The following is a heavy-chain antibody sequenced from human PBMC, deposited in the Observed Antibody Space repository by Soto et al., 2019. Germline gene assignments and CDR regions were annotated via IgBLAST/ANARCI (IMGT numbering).Heavy chain of an antibody. D-gene: IGHD6-13*01. CDR3: AKDSRYSSSWYPGPLDY. CDR2: ISGSGGST. V-gene: IGHV3-23*01. J-gene: IGHJ4*02. CDR1: GFTFSSYA. Sequence: PGGSLRLSCAASGFTFSSYAMIWVRQAPGKGLEWVSAISGSGGSTYYADSVKGRFTISRDNSKNTLYLQMNSLRAEDTAVYYCAKDSRYSSSWYPGPLDYWGQGTLVTVSS.